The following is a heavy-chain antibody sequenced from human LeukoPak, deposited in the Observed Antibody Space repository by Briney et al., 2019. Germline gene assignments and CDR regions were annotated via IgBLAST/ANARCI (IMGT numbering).Heavy chain of an antibody. Sequence: ASVKVSCKASGYTFTGYYIHWVRQAPGQGLEWMGWINPNSGGTNYAQKFQDRVTMTRDTSISTAYMEVTSLRSNDTAVYCCATARDRNSVYSSLDYWGQGTLVTVSS. J-gene: IGHJ4*02. CDR3: ATARDRNSVYSSLDY. CDR2: INPNSGGT. CDR1: GYTFTGYY. D-gene: IGHD5/OR15-5a*01. V-gene: IGHV1-2*02.